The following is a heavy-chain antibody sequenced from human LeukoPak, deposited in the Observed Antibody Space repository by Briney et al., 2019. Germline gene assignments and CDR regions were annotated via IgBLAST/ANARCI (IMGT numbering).Heavy chain of an antibody. J-gene: IGHJ4*02. Sequence: GGSLRLSCAVSRINFNSYWMTWVRQAPGKGLEWVANIKQDGSETYYMDSVKGRFSISRDNAKNSLYLQMNSLRAEDTAVYYCARALSDFWTGYFFDSWGQRTLVTVSS. CDR3: ARALSDFWTGYFFDS. CDR2: IKQDGSET. CDR1: RINFNSYW. D-gene: IGHD3/OR15-3a*01. V-gene: IGHV3-7*01.